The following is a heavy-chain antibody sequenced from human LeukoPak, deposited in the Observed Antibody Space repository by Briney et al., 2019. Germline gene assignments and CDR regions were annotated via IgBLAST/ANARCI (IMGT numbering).Heavy chain of an antibody. V-gene: IGHV1-18*04. CDR3: ARDPLPYSSSWYYFVY. D-gene: IGHD6-13*01. CDR1: GYTFTNYG. J-gene: IGHJ4*02. Sequence: ASVKVSCKASGYTFTNYGISWVRQAPGQGLEWMGWISAYNGNTNYAQKLQGRVTMTTDTSTSTAYMELRSLRSDDTAVYYCARDPLPYSSSWYYFVYWGQGTLVTVSS. CDR2: ISAYNGNT.